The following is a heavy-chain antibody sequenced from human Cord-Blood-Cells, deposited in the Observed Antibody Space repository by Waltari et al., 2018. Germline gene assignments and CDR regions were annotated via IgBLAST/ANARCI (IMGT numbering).Heavy chain of an antibody. CDR1: GGSFSGYY. CDR3: ARGASSGYYYYYYYGMDV. Sequence: QVQLQPWGAGLLKPSETLSLTCAVYGGSFSGYYWSWIRQHPGKGLEWIGEINHSGSTNYNPSLKSRVTISVDTSKNQFSLKLSSVTAADTAVYYCARGASSGYYYYYYYGMDVWGQGTTVTVSS. V-gene: IGHV4-34*01. J-gene: IGHJ6*02. D-gene: IGHD3-22*01. CDR2: INHSGST.